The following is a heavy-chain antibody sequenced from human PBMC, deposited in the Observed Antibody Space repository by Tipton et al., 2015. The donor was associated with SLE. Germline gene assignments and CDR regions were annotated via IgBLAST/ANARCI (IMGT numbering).Heavy chain of an antibody. J-gene: IGHJ4*02. CDR1: GFTFGGYS. D-gene: IGHD6-19*01. CDR3: VKEHNTGWPNFDY. V-gene: IGHV3-43*01. Sequence: SLRLSCAASGFTFGGYSMHWVRQLPGKGLEWVSVIRADGSHPYYADSVKGRFTISRDNGKNSLYPQMRSLTTEDTALYYCVKEHNTGWPNFDYWGQGTLVTVSA. CDR2: IRADGSHP.